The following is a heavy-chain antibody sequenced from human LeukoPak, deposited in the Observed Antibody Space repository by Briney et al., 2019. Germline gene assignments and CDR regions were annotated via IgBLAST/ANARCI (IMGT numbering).Heavy chain of an antibody. Sequence: SETLSLTCTVSGGSISSYYWSWIRQPPGKGLEWIGYIYYSGSTNYNPSLKSRVTISVDTSKNQFSLKLSSVNAADTAVYYCARVNYSNLYYYYYMDVWGKGTTVTVSS. CDR1: GGSISSYY. V-gene: IGHV4-59*01. D-gene: IGHD4-11*01. CDR2: IYYSGST. CDR3: ARVNYSNLYYYYYMDV. J-gene: IGHJ6*03.